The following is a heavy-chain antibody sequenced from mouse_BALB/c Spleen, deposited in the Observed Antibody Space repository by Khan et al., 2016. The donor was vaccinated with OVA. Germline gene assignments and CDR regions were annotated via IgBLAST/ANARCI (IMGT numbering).Heavy chain of an antibody. CDR3: ASCGGNRPSYAMDY. D-gene: IGHD2-1*01. Sequence: QVQLQQPGPELVKPGASVRISCKASGYTFTSYYIQWVKQRPGQGLEWIGWIYPGNVNTGYNEKFKGKATLAADKSSNTAYMQLGSLTSEDSAVYVCASCGGNRPSYAMDYWGQGTSVTVSS. V-gene: IGHV1S56*01. J-gene: IGHJ4*01. CDR1: GYTFTSYY. CDR2: IYPGNVNT.